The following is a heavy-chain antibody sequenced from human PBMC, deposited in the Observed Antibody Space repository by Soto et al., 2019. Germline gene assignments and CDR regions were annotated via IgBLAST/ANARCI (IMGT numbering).Heavy chain of an antibody. CDR3: ARDPKTSGGQHWTFNYFDS. V-gene: IGHV3-30-3*01. J-gene: IGHJ4*02. CDR1: GFSFSISP. CDR2: ISYDGTNK. Sequence: GSLRLSCAASGFSFSISPMHWVRQAPGKGPEWVALISYDGTNKFYADSVKGRFTISRDNSKSTLYLQVDSLRPEDAAVYYCARDPKTSGGQHWTFNYFDSWGQGTLVTVSS. D-gene: IGHD1-1*01.